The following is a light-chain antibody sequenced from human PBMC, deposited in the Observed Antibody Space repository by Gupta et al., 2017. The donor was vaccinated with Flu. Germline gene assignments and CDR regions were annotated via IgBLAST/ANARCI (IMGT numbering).Light chain of an antibody. Sequence: DIVMTQTPLSLPVTPGEPASISCRSSQSLLDSDDGNTYLDWYLQKPGQSPQLLIYTLSYRAYGVPDRFSGSGSGTDFTLKISRVEAEDVGVYYCMQRIEFPLTFGRGTKVEIK. J-gene: IGKJ4*01. CDR1: QSLLDSDDGNTY. V-gene: IGKV2-40*01. CDR2: TLS. CDR3: MQRIEFPLT.